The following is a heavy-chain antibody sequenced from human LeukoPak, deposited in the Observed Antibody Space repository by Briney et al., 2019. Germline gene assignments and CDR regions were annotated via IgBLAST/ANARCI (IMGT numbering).Heavy chain of an antibody. CDR2: ISHDAKEK. CDR1: GFTFSNYA. D-gene: IGHD3-16*01. CDR3: ARGGGLDV. V-gene: IGHV3-30*03. Sequence: GGSLRLSCVASGFTFSNYAMHWVRQAPGKGLEWAAVISHDAKEKYYGDPVKGRFTISRDNSKNSLYLQMSNLRAEDTAVYFCARGGGLDVWGQGATVTVSS. J-gene: IGHJ6*02.